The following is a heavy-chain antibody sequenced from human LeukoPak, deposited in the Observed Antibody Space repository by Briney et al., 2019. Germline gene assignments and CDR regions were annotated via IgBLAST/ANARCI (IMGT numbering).Heavy chain of an antibody. CDR2: ISSSGSTI. CDR3: AISWGHFDY. D-gene: IGHD3-16*01. V-gene: IGHV3-48*03. J-gene: IGHJ4*02. Sequence: GGSLRLSCAASGFTFSSYEMNWVRQAPGKGLEWVSYISSSGSTIYYADSVKGRFTISRDNAKNSLYLQMNSLRAKDTAVYYCAISWGHFDYWGQGTLVTVSS. CDR1: GFTFSSYE.